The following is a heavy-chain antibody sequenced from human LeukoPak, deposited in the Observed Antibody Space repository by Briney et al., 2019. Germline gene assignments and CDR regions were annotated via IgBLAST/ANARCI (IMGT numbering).Heavy chain of an antibody. CDR2: INPNSGGT. CDR3: ARMHYSSGWLVDY. CDR1: GYTFTRYY. D-gene: IGHD6-19*01. J-gene: IGHJ4*02. Sequence: ASVKVSCKASGYTFTRYYMHWVRQAPGQGLEWMGRINPNSGGTNYAQKFQGRVTMTRDTSISTAYMELSRLRSDDTAVYYCARMHYSSGWLVDYWGQGTLVTVSS. V-gene: IGHV1-2*06.